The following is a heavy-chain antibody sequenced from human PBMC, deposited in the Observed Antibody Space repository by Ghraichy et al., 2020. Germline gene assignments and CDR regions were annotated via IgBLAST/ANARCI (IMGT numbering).Heavy chain of an antibody. CDR1: GGSISSYY. V-gene: IGHV4-59*01. D-gene: IGHD4-23*01. J-gene: IGHJ4*02. CDR2: IYYSGST. Sequence: ESLNISCTVSGGSISSYYWSWIRQPPGKGLEWIGYIYYSGSTNYNPSLKSRVTISVDTSKNQFSLKLSSVTAADTAVYYCARVSGNWVLDYWGQGTLVTVSS. CDR3: ARVSGNWVLDY.